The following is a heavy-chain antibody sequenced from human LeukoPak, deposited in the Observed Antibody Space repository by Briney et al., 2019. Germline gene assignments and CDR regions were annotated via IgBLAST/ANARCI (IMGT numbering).Heavy chain of an antibody. CDR1: GGSISSSSYY. CDR3: ARRDGNSWYYFDY. CDR2: IHYTGST. V-gene: IGHV4-39*01. D-gene: IGHD6-13*01. Sequence: PSETLPLTCSVSGGSISSSSYYWGWIRQPPGKGLEWIGSIHYTGSTHYNPSLKSRGTISVDTSKNQFSLKLTSVTAADTAVYYCARRDGNSWYYFDYWGQGTLVTVSS. J-gene: IGHJ4*02.